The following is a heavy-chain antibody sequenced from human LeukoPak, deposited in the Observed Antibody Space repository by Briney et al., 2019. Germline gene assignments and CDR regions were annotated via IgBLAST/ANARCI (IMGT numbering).Heavy chain of an antibody. Sequence: PSETLSLTCTVSGGSTNNYYWSWIRQPPGKGLEWISHIYSSGSTNYNPSLESRVTISVDTSKNQFSLKLSSVTAADTAVYYCARDSGRVAAAGGFEYWGQGTLVTVSS. CDR1: GGSTNNYY. CDR2: IYSSGST. D-gene: IGHD6-13*01. CDR3: ARDSGRVAAAGGFEY. J-gene: IGHJ4*02. V-gene: IGHV4-59*01.